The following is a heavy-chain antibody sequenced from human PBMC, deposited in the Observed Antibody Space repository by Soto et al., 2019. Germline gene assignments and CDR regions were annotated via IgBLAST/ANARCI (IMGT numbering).Heavy chain of an antibody. J-gene: IGHJ4*02. Sequence: SETLSLTCTVSGGSISSSSYYWGWIRQPPGKGLEWIGSIYYSGSTYYNPSLKSRVTISVDTSKNQFSLKLSSVTAADTAVYYCARTQYDFWSGYTTHPFDDWGQGTLVTVSS. CDR1: GGSISSSSYY. CDR3: ARTQYDFWSGYTTHPFDD. D-gene: IGHD3-3*01. V-gene: IGHV4-39*07. CDR2: IYYSGST.